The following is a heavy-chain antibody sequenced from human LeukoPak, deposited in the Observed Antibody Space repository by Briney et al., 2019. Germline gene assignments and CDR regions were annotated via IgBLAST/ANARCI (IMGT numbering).Heavy chain of an antibody. J-gene: IGHJ6*03. D-gene: IGHD3-10*01. Sequence: SVKVSCKASGGTFSSYAISWVRQAPGQGLEWMGRIIPILGIANYAQKFQGRVTITADESTSTAYMELSSLRSEDTAVYYCARTLRGDYYYMDVWGKGTTVTVSS. CDR2: IIPILGIA. CDR1: GGTFSSYA. V-gene: IGHV1-69*04. CDR3: ARTLRGDYYYMDV.